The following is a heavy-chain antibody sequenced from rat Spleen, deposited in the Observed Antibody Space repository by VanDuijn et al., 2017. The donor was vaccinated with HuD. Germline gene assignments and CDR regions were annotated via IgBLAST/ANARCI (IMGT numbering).Heavy chain of an antibody. CDR2: IWGNGNT. Sequence: QVQLKESGPGLVQPSQTLSLTCTVSGFSLTSYNVHWVRQPTGKGLEWTGVIWGNGNTNYNSALKSRLSISRDTSKSQVFLKMNNLQTEDTAMYFCARWGRYYSSYVMDAWGQGASVTVSS. CDR3: ARWGRYYSSYVMDA. J-gene: IGHJ4*01. D-gene: IGHD1-2*01. V-gene: IGHV2-30*01. CDR1: GFSLTSYN.